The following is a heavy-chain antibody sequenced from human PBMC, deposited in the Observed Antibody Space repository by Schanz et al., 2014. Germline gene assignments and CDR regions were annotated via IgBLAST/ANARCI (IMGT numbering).Heavy chain of an antibody. D-gene: IGHD6-6*01. CDR2: ISYDGSSK. J-gene: IGHJ4*02. V-gene: IGHV3-33*08. CDR1: GFTVSSNY. Sequence: VQLVESGGGLVQPRGSLRLSCAASGFTVSSNYMSWVRQAPGKGLEWVALISYDGSSKNHADSVQGRFTISRDNSKNALYLQMNSLRAEDTAVYYCVPMSIAAHWGQGTLVTVSS. CDR3: VPMSIAAH.